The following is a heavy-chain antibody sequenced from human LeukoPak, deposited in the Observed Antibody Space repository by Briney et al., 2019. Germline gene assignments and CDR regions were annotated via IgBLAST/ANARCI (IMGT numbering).Heavy chain of an antibody. J-gene: IGHJ4*02. CDR3: ASGREGYNTAFGY. D-gene: IGHD5-24*01. V-gene: IGHV3-23*01. CDR1: GFSFRSYA. CDR2: ISGSGNSP. Sequence: PGGSLRLSCAASGFSFRSYAMNWVRQAPGRGLEWVSSISGSGNSPYYADFVKGRFTISRDNSKSTLYLQMNSLRAEDTAVCYCASGREGYNTAFGYWGQGTLLTVSS.